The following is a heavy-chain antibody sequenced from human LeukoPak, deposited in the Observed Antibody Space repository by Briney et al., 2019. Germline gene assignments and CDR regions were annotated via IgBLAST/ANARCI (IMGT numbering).Heavy chain of an antibody. Sequence: ASVRVSCKASGFTFSDFFLNWVRQAPGQGLEWMGIINPNSGSTDYPQKFQGRLTMTGDMSTSTFYMELSSLTSDDTATYYCARGGRQLWQSYFDDWGQGTLVTVSS. V-gene: IGHV1-46*01. D-gene: IGHD3-16*01. CDR1: GFTFSDFF. CDR3: ARGGRQLWQSYFDD. CDR2: INPNSGST. J-gene: IGHJ4*03.